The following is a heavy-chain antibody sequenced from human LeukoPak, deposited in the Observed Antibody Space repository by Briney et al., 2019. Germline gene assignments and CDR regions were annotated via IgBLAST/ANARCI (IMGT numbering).Heavy chain of an antibody. D-gene: IGHD3-22*01. J-gene: IGHJ4*02. CDR2: IYYSGST. Sequence: PSETLSLTCTVSGGSISSYYWSWTRQPPGKGLEWIGHIYYSGSTNYNPSLKSRVTISVDTSKNQFSLKLSSVTAADTAVYYCARVDSSGYEYYFDYWGQGTLVTVSS. CDR1: GGSISSYY. V-gene: IGHV4-59*01. CDR3: ARVDSSGYEYYFDY.